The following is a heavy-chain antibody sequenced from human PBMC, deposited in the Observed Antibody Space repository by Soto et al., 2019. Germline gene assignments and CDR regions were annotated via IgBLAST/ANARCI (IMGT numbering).Heavy chain of an antibody. V-gene: IGHV1-18*01. CDR2: ISAYNGNT. D-gene: IGHD1-7*01. CDR1: GYTFTSYG. Sequence: ASVKVSCKASGYTFTSYGISWVRQAPGQGLEWMGWISAYNGNTNYAQKLQGRVTMTTDTSTSTAYMELRSLRSDDTAVYYCARDGPYNWNYGWFDPWSQGTLVSVSS. CDR3: ARDGPYNWNYGWFDP. J-gene: IGHJ5*02.